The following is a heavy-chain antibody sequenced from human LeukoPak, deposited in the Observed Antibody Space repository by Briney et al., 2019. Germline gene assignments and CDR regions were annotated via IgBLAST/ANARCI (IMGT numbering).Heavy chain of an antibody. V-gene: IGHV3-53*01. D-gene: IGHD3-22*01. Sequence: GGSLRLSCAASGFTVSSNYMSWVRQAPGKGLEWVSVIYSGGSTYYADSVKGRFTISRDNSKNTLYLQMNSLRAEDTAVYYCARCYDSSGFDAFDIWGQGTMVTVSS. J-gene: IGHJ3*02. CDR1: GFTVSSNY. CDR3: ARCYDSSGFDAFDI. CDR2: IYSGGST.